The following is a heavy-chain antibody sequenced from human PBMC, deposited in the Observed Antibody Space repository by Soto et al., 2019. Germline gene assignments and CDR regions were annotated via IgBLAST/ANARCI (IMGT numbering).Heavy chain of an antibody. CDR2: ISAYNGDT. CDR3: ARERAPGSSSRHGTGLGE. V-gene: IGHV1-18*01. Sequence: QVQLVQSGGEVKKPGASVKVSCMASGYTFTTYGISWVRQAPGQGLEWMGWISAYNGDTNYAPRLQRRVTMTTDTSTTTAYMELGSRRCDDTAVYYCARERAPGSSSRHGTGLGEWGQGAPVTVS. J-gene: IGHJ4*02. CDR1: GYTFTTYG. D-gene: IGHD6-13*01.